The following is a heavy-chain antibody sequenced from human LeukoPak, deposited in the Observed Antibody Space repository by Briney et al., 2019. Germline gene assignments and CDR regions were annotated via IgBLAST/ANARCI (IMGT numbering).Heavy chain of an antibody. J-gene: IGHJ4*02. V-gene: IGHV3-66*02. Sequence: GGSLRLSCVVSGFSVSNNYIIWVRQAPGNGLERVSVIYGDGRTSHSASVRGRFTISRGNSKDTLSLQINSLRTEDTAVYYCVGDSVGIRYWGQGTLVTVSS. D-gene: IGHD1-26*01. CDR2: IYGDGRT. CDR1: GFSVSNNY. CDR3: VGDSVGIRY.